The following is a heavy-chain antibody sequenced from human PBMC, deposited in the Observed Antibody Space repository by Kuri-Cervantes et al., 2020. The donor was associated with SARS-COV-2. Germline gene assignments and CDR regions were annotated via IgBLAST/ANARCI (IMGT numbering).Heavy chain of an antibody. V-gene: IGHV4-34*01. CDR3: ARFLGSHYYYYYMDV. CDR1: GFTFSSYS. J-gene: IGHJ6*03. CDR2: INHSGST. Sequence: SQTLSLTCAASGFTFSSYSMNWVRQAPGKGLEWIGEINHSGSTNYNPSLKSRVTISVDTSKNQFSLKLSSVTAADTAVYYCARFLGSHYYYYYMDVWGKGTTVTVSS. D-gene: IGHD2/OR15-2a*01.